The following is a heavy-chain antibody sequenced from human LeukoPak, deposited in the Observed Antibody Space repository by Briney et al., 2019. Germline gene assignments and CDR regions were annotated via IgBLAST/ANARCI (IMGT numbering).Heavy chain of an antibody. CDR2: FDPEDGET. V-gene: IGHV1-24*01. CDR3: ATAHSSGWSNWFDP. J-gene: IGHJ5*02. CDR1: GYTLTELS. Sequence: GASVKVSCKVSGYTLTELSMHGVRQAPGKGVEWMGGFDPEDGETIYAQKFQGRVTMTEDTSTDTAYMELSSLRSEDTAVYYCATAHSSGWSNWFDPWGQGTLVTVSS. D-gene: IGHD6-19*01.